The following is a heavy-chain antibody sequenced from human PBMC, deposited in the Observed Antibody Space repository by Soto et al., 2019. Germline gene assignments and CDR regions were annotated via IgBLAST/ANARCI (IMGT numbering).Heavy chain of an antibody. J-gene: IGHJ6*02. V-gene: IGHV3-11*06. Sequence: GGSLRLSCAASGFTFSDYYMSWIRQAPGKGLEWVSYISSSSSYTNYADSVKGRFTISRDNAKNSLYLQMNSLRAEDTAAYYCARVPSRDYDFWSGYYRFYGMDVWGPGTTVTVSS. D-gene: IGHD3-3*01. CDR3: ARVPSRDYDFWSGYYRFYGMDV. CDR2: ISSSSSYT. CDR1: GFTFSDYY.